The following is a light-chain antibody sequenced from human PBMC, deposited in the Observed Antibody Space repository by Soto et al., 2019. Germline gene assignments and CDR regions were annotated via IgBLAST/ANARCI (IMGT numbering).Light chain of an antibody. V-gene: IGKV3-15*01. Sequence: ILMTQSPSTLAVSPGERATLSCRASQSVSSKLAWYQRKPGQAPRLLIYDASTRATGIPAMLSGSGSGAELTLTISSLQSEDFATYYCQQYKSYWTFGQGTKVDIK. CDR3: QQYKSYWT. J-gene: IGKJ1*01. CDR2: DAS. CDR1: QSVSSK.